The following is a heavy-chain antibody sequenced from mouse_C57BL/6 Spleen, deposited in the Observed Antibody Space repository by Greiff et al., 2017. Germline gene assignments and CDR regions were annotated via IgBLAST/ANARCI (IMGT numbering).Heavy chain of an antibody. CDR1: GYTFTSYG. CDR3: ARNYYGSSYGFAY. V-gene: IGHV1-81*01. Sequence: QVQLQQSGAELARPGASVKLSCKASGYTFTSYGISWVKQRTGQGLEWIGEIYPRSGNTYYNEKFKGKATLTADKSSSTAYMELRSLTSEDSAVYFGARNYYGSSYGFAYWGQGTLVTVSA. D-gene: IGHD1-1*01. J-gene: IGHJ3*01. CDR2: IYPRSGNT.